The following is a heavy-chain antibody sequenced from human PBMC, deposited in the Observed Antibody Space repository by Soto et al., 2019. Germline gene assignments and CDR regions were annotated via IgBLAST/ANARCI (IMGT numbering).Heavy chain of an antibody. CDR2: ISYDGSNK. CDR3: AKAHKRDYGSGSYLPTYGMDV. D-gene: IGHD3-10*01. Sequence: QVQLVESGGGVVQPGRFLRLSCAASGFSFSTFGMHWVRQAPGKGLEWVAIISYDGSNKYYADSVKGRFTISRDNSKNTMYLQMNSLRAEDTAVYYCAKAHKRDYGSGSYLPTYGMDVWGQGTTVTVSS. CDR1: GFSFSTFG. V-gene: IGHV3-30*18. J-gene: IGHJ6*02.